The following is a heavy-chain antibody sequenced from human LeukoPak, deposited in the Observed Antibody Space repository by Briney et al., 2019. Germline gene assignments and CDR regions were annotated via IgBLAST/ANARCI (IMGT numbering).Heavy chain of an antibody. CDR3: ARSATSGSYLPFDY. CDR1: GFTFSSYG. CDR2: IWYDGSNK. J-gene: IGHJ4*02. Sequence: GGSLRLSCAASGFTFSSYGMHWVRQAPGKGLEWVAVIWYDGSNKYYADSVKGRFTISRDNSKNTLYLQMNSLRAEDTAVYYCARSATSGSYLPFDYWAREPWSPSPQ. D-gene: IGHD1-26*01. V-gene: IGHV3-33*01.